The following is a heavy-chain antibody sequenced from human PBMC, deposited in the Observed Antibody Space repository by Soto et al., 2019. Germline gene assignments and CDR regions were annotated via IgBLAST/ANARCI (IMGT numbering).Heavy chain of an antibody. CDR1: GGTFSSYA. J-gene: IGHJ6*02. Sequence: SVKVSCKASGGTFSSYAISWVRQAPVQGLEWMGGIIPIFGTANYAQKFQGRVTITADESTSTAYMELRSLRSDDTAVYYCARDLGQQLDYYYGMDVWGQGTTVTVSS. V-gene: IGHV1-69*01. CDR3: ARDLGQQLDYYYGMDV. CDR2: IIPIFGTA. D-gene: IGHD6-13*01.